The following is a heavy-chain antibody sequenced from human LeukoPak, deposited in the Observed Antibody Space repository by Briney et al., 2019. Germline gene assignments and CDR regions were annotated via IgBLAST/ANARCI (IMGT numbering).Heavy chain of an antibody. CDR2: INHRGDT. CDR1: GGSFSAYY. Sequence: PSETLSLTCAVYGGSFSAYYWSWIRQSPGKGLEWIAEINHRGDTNYNSSVKSRVTISVDTSKNQFSLKVSSLTAADTAVYYCARGPTISGTGYFDYWGQGTLVTVSS. J-gene: IGHJ4*03. CDR3: ARGPTISGTGYFDY. V-gene: IGHV4-34*01. D-gene: IGHD1-7*01.